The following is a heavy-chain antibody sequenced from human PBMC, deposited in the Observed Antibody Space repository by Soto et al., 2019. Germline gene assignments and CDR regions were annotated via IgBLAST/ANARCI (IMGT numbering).Heavy chain of an antibody. V-gene: IGHV3-48*02. Sequence: GGSLRLSCAASGFTFSSYSMNWVRQAPGKGLEWVSYISSSSSTIYYADSVKGRFTISRDNAKNSLYLQMNSLRDEDTAVYYCASVFLYCSGGSCYGDDYRMDVWGQGTTVTVSS. CDR1: GFTFSSYS. D-gene: IGHD2-15*01. CDR2: ISSSSSTI. CDR3: ASVFLYCSGGSCYGDDYRMDV. J-gene: IGHJ6*02.